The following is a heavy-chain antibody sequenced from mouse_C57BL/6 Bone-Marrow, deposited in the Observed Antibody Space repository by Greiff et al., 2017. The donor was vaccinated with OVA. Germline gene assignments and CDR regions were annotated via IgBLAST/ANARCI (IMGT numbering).Heavy chain of an antibody. J-gene: IGHJ4*01. V-gene: IGHV1-7*01. D-gene: IGHD1-1*01. Sequence: QVQLKESGAELAKPGASVKMSCKASGYTFTSYWMHWVNQRPGQGLEWIGYINPSTGYTEYNQKFKDKATLTADKSSSTAYMQLSSLTSEDSAVYYCAYYYGSSYYAMDYWGQGTSVTVSS. CDR2: INPSTGYT. CDR3: AYYYGSSYYAMDY. CDR1: GYTFTSYW.